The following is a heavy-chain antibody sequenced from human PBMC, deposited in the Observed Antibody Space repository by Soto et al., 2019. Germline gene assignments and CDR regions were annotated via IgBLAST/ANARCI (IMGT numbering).Heavy chain of an antibody. CDR2: INAGNGNT. CDR3: ARGTTGTLAYYYGMDV. V-gene: IGHV1-3*01. D-gene: IGHD1-1*01. Sequence: GASVKVSCKASGYTFTSYAMHWVRQAPGQRLEWMGWINAGNGNTKYSQKFQGRVTITRDTSASTAYMELSSLRSEDTAVYYCARGTTGTLAYYYGMDVWGQGTTGTVSS. CDR1: GYTFTSYA. J-gene: IGHJ6*02.